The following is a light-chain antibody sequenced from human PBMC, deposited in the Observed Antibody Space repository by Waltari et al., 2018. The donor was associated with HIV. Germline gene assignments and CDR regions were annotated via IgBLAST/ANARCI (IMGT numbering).Light chain of an antibody. CDR3: GTWDNSLSVGFWV. J-gene: IGLJ3*02. V-gene: IGLV1-51*01. CDR2: DNN. Sequence: QSVLTQPPSVSAAPGQKVTISCPGSRPNIGHYYVSWYQQVPGTAPKLLIYDNNKRPSGIPDRFSGSKSGTSATLGITGLQTGDEADYYCGTWDNSLSVGFWVFGGGTKVTVL. CDR1: RPNIGHYY.